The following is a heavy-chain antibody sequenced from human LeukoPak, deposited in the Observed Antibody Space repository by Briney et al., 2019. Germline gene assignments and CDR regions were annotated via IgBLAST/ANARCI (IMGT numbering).Heavy chain of an antibody. CDR3: ASSHYDILTGYSYYFDY. J-gene: IGHJ4*02. Sequence: SETLSLTCAVSGGSISSGGYSWSWIRQPPGKGLEWIGYIYHSGSTYYNPSLKSRVTISVDRSKNQFSLKLSSVTAADTAVYYCASSHYDILTGYSYYFDYWGQGTLVTVSS. CDR2: IYHSGST. D-gene: IGHD3-9*01. V-gene: IGHV4-30-2*01. CDR1: GGSISSGGYS.